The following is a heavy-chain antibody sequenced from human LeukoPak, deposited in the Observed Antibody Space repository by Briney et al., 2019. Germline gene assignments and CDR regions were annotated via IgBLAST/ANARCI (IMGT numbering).Heavy chain of an antibody. CDR2: ISYDGSNK. CDR3: ARDGGRNFDY. Sequence: AGGSLRLSCAASGFTFSSYAMHWVRQAPGKGLEWVAVISYDGSNKYYADSVKGRFTISRDNSKNTLYLQMNSLRAEDTAMYYCARDGGRNFDYWGQGTLVTVSS. V-gene: IGHV3-30*04. CDR1: GFTFSSYA. J-gene: IGHJ4*02.